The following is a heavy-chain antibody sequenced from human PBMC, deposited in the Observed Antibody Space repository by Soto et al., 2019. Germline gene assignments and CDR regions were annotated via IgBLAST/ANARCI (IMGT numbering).Heavy chain of an antibody. D-gene: IGHD4-17*01. CDR3: AAHMTTVTTFAFDI. CDR1: GGTFSSYA. Sequence: SVKVSCKASGGTFSSYAISWVRQAPGQGLEWMGGIIPIFGTANYAQKFQGRVTITADESTSTAYMELSSLRSEDTAVYYCAAHMTTVTTFAFDIWGQGTMVTVSS. CDR2: IIPIFGTA. J-gene: IGHJ3*02. V-gene: IGHV1-69*13.